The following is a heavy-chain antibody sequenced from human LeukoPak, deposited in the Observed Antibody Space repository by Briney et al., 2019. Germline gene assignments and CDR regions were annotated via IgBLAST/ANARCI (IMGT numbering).Heavy chain of an antibody. J-gene: IGHJ6*02. CDR1: GGSISSYY. V-gene: IGHV4-59*01. D-gene: IGHD2-15*01. Sequence: SETLSLTCTVSGGSISSYYWSWIRQPPGKGLEWIGYIYYSGTTNYNPSLKSRVTISVDTSKNQFSLKLSSVTAADTAVYYCARDAGGSSFIPMDVWGQGTTVTVSS. CDR3: ARDAGGSSFIPMDV. CDR2: IYYSGTT.